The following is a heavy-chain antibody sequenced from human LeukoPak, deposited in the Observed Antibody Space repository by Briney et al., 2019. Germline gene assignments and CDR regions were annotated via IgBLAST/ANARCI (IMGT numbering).Heavy chain of an antibody. CDR3: TRDRVGATFDY. Sequence: GGSLRLSCTASGFTFGDYAMSWFRQAPGKGLEWVGFIRSKAYGGTTEYAASVKGRFTISRDDSKSIAYLQMNSLNTEDTAVYYCTRDRVGATFDYWGQGTLVTVSS. CDR1: GFTFGDYA. J-gene: IGHJ4*02. D-gene: IGHD1-26*01. V-gene: IGHV3-49*03. CDR2: IRSKAYGGTT.